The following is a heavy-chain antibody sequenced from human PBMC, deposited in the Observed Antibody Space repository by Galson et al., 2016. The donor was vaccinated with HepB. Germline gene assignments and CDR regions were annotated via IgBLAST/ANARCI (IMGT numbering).Heavy chain of an antibody. CDR1: GFTVSGNF. V-gene: IGHV3-53*01. CDR3: GRDQSSFSVPRRPVGMDV. D-gene: IGHD6-13*01. CDR2: IYNEGNT. J-gene: IGHJ6*02. Sequence: SLRLSCAVSGFTVSGNFMTWVRQAPGQGLEWVSTIYNEGNTYYADSVKGRFTISRDNSKNTLYLQMNSLRVEDTAMYYCGRDQSSFSVPRRPVGMDVWGQGTTVTVSS.